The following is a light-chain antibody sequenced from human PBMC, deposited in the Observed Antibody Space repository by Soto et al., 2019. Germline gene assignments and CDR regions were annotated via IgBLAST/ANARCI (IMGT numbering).Light chain of an antibody. Sequence: EIFFTASPITSSCSSRNTTNPSFXXXQSLNSSYLAWYQQKPGQAPRLLIYDASSRATGIPDRFSGSGSGTDFTLTISRLEPEDSAVYYCQQYGSSPPITFGQGTRLEIK. CDR3: QQYGSSPPIT. J-gene: IGKJ5*01. CDR2: DAS. CDR1: QSLNSSY. V-gene: IGKV3-20*01.